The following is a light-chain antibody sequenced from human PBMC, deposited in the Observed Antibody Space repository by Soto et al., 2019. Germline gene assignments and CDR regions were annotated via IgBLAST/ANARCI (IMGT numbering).Light chain of an antibody. CDR2: GAS. Sequence: VVTQSPATLSVSPGERSTVSCSASDSVSSDLAWYQQKPGQAPRLLIYGASTRATGIPARFSGSGSGTEFTLTISSLQSEDFAVYYCQQYNNWPPLSFGGGTKVDIK. CDR1: DSVSSD. J-gene: IGKJ4*01. V-gene: IGKV3-15*01. CDR3: QQYNNWPPLS.